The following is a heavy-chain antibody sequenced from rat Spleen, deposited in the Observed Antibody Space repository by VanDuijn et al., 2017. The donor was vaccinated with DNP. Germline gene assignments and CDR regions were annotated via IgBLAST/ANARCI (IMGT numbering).Heavy chain of an antibody. Sequence: QVQLKESGPGLVQPSQTLSLTCTVAGFSLTSNNVHWVRQPPGEGLEWMGRIQSDGNTDYNSVLKSRLSISRDTSKSQVFLKMNSVQTEDTAMYFCARSQGYYYDGSYYPFGYWGQGTLVTVSS. CDR2: IQSDGNT. CDR3: ARSQGYYYDGSYYPFGY. D-gene: IGHD1-12*02. J-gene: IGHJ3*01. CDR1: GFSLTSNN. V-gene: IGHV2-1*01.